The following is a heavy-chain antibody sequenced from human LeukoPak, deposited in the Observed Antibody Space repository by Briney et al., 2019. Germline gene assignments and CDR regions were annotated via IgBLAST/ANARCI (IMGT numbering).Heavy chain of an antibody. Sequence: GGSLRLSCAASGFTFRSYGMHWVRQAPANGLEWVAVISYDGSNKYYADSVKGRLTISRDNSKNTLYLQMNSLRAEDTAVYYCAKRGVTAPNPPDYWGQGTLVTVSS. CDR3: AKRGVTAPNPPDY. CDR1: GFTFRSYG. J-gene: IGHJ4*02. CDR2: ISYDGSNK. D-gene: IGHD2-21*02. V-gene: IGHV3-30*18.